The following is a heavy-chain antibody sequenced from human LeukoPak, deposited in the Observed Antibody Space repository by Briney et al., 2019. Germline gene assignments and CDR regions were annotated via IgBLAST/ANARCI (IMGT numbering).Heavy chain of an antibody. CDR1: GFTFSSYA. V-gene: IGHV3-23*01. D-gene: IGHD5-24*01. CDR2: ISGSGGST. J-gene: IGHJ4*02. Sequence: PGGSLRLSCAASGFTFSSYAMSWVRQAPGKGLEWVSAISGSGGSTYYADSVKGRFTISTDNSKNTLYLQMNSLRAEDTAVYYCAKDRLATRTFDYWGQGTLVTVSS. CDR3: AKDRLATRTFDY.